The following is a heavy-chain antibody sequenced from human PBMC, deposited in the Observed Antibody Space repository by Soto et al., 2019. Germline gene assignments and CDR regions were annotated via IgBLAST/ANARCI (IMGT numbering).Heavy chain of an antibody. J-gene: IGHJ6*02. CDR3: ARPHLARYYYYGMDV. CDR1: GFTFSSYA. D-gene: IGHD5-12*01. CDR2: ISYDGSNK. V-gene: IGHV3-30-3*01. Sequence: GGSLRLSCAASGFTFSSYAMHWVRQAPGKGLEWVAVISYDGSNKYYADSVKGRFTISRDNSKNTLYLQMNSLRAEDTAVYYCARPHLARYYYYGMDVWGQGTTVTVSS.